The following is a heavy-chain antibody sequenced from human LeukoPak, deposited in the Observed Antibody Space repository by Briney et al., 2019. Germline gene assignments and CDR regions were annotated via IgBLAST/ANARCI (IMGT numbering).Heavy chain of an antibody. CDR1: GFTFDDYA. CDR2: ISWNSGSI. CDR3: ARERYYGSGFDY. Sequence: PGGSLRLSCAASGFTFDDYAIHWIRQAPGKGLEWVSGISWNSGSIGYADSVKGRFTISRDNAKNSLYLQMNSLRAEDTAVYYCARERYYGSGFDYWGQGTLVTVSS. D-gene: IGHD3-10*01. J-gene: IGHJ4*02. V-gene: IGHV3-9*01.